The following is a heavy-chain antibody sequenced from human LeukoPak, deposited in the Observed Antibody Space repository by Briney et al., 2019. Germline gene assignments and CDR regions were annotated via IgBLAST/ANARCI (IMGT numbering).Heavy chain of an antibody. V-gene: IGHV4-31*03. Sequence: PSETLSLTCTVSGGSISSGGYYWSWIRQHPGKGLEWIGYIYYSGSTYYNPSLKSRVTISVDTSKNQFSLKLSSVTAADMAVYYCASIVCIAARRGCRNFDYWGQGTLVTVSS. D-gene: IGHD6-6*01. J-gene: IGHJ4*02. CDR3: ASIVCIAARRGCRNFDY. CDR2: IYYSGST. CDR1: GGSISSGGYY.